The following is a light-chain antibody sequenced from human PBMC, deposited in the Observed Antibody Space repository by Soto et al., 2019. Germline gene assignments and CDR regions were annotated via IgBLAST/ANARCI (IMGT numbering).Light chain of an antibody. CDR1: SNDIGSYDY. Sequence: QSVLTQPTSVSGSPGQSITISCTGNSNDIGSYDYVSWYQQHPGKAPRLLIHGVRNRPSGISSRFSASKSGLTASLTISGLQAEDEADYYCQSYDGSNMGVVFGGGTKLTVL. V-gene: IGLV2-14*01. CDR2: GVR. CDR3: QSYDGSNMGVV. J-gene: IGLJ3*02.